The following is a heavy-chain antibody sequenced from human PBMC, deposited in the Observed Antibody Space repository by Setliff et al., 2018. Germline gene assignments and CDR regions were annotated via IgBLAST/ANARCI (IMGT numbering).Heavy chain of an antibody. J-gene: IGHJ3*02. CDR2: IIPILGIA. CDR3: ARDLDYQYYYDSSGRDAFDI. CDR1: GGTFSSYA. D-gene: IGHD3-22*01. V-gene: IGHV1-69*10. Sequence: ASVKVSCKASGGTFSSYAISWVRQAPGQGLEWMGGIIPILGIANYAQKFQGRVTITTDESTSTAYMELSSLRSEDTAVYYCARDLDYQYYYDSSGRDAFDIWGQGTMVTVSS.